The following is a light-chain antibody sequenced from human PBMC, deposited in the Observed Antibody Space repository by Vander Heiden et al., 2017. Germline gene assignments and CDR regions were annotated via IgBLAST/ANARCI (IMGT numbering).Light chain of an antibody. Sequence: QIPPSPSTLSASVGDRVTITCRASQSISSWLAWYQQKPGKAPKLLIYTASSLESGVPSRFSGSGSGTEFTLTISSLQPDDVATYYCQQYNSYMYTFGQGTKLEIK. J-gene: IGKJ2*01. CDR1: QSISSW. V-gene: IGKV1-5*03. CDR3: QQYNSYMYT. CDR2: TAS.